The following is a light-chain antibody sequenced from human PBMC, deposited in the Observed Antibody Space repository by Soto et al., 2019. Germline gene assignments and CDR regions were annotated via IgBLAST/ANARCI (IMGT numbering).Light chain of an antibody. CDR1: QSINSW. J-gene: IGKJ1*01. Sequence: DIQMTQSPSTLSASVGDRVTITCRASQSINSWLAWYQQKPGKAPKLLIYKASSLESGVPSRFSGSGSGTEFILTISSLRPDDFATYYCQQYNSYWTFGQGTKVEIK. V-gene: IGKV1-5*03. CDR3: QQYNSYWT. CDR2: KAS.